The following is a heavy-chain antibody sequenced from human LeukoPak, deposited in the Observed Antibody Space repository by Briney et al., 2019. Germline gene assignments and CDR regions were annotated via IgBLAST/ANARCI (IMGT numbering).Heavy chain of an antibody. CDR2: IKQDGSEK. J-gene: IGHJ4*02. V-gene: IGHV3-7*01. Sequence: PGGSLRLSCAASGFTFSRYWMSWVRQAPGKGLEWVANIKQDGSEKYYVDSVKGRFTISRDNAKDSLYLQMNSLRAEDPAVYYVARGGLKMDYLDYWGPGTLVTVSS. CDR3: ARGGLKMDYLDY. D-gene: IGHD2-8*01. CDR1: GFTFSRYW.